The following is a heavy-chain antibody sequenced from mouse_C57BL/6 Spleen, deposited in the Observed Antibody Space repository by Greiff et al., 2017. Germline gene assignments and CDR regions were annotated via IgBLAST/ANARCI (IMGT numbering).Heavy chain of an antibody. CDR2: ISGGGGNT. V-gene: IGHV5-9*01. CDR3: ARDGLTGWYFDV. D-gene: IGHD4-1*01. J-gene: IGHJ1*03. Sequence: EVKLMESGGGLVKPGGSLKLSCAASGFTFSSYTMSWVRQTPGQRLEWVATISGGGGNTYYTDSVKGRFTISRDNAKNTLYLQMSSRRSEDTALYYCARDGLTGWYFDVWGTGTTVTVSS. CDR1: GFTFSSYT.